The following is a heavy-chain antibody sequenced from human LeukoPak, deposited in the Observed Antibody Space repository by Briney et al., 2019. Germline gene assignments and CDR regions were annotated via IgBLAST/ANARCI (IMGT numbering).Heavy chain of an antibody. CDR3: ASSYSGWSVY. CDR1: GFTFSNYG. J-gene: IGHJ4*02. V-gene: IGHV3-30*02. D-gene: IGHD6-19*01. CDR2: TRNDVSNK. Sequence: GGSLRLSCAASGFTFSNYGMHWVRQAPGKGLEWVAFTRNDVSNKYYADSVKGRFTISRDNAKNSLYLQMNSLRAEDTAVYYCASSYSGWSVYWGQGTLVTVSS.